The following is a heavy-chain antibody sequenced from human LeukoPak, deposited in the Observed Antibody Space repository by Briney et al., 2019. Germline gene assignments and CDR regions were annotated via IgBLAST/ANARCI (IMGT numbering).Heavy chain of an antibody. CDR1: GGSFSGYY. CDR2: INHSGST. CDR3: ARGRYYYMDV. V-gene: IGHV4-34*01. Sequence: PSETLSLTCAVYGGSFSGYYWSWIRQPPGKGLEWIGEINHSGSTNYNPSLKSRVTISVDTSKNQFPLKLSSVTAADTAVYYCARGRYYYMDVWGKGTTVTVSS. J-gene: IGHJ6*03.